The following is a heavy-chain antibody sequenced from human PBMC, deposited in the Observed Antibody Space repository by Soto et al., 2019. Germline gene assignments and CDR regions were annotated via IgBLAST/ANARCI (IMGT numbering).Heavy chain of an antibody. Sequence: ASVKVSCKVSGYTLTELSMHWVRQAPGKGLEWMGGFDPEDGETIYAQKFQGRVTMTEDTSTDTAYMELSSLRSEDTAVYYCATSGEWLATYYFDYWGQGTLVPVSS. D-gene: IGHD6-19*01. CDR2: FDPEDGET. J-gene: IGHJ4*02. V-gene: IGHV1-24*01. CDR1: GYTLTELS. CDR3: ATSGEWLATYYFDY.